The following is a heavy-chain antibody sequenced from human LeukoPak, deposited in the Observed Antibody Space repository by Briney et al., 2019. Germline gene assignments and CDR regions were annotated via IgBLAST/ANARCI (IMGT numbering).Heavy chain of an antibody. CDR2: MNPKSGNT. V-gene: IGHV1-8*03. CDR3: ARVDGSPDY. J-gene: IGHJ4*02. Sequence: GASVKVSCKASGYTFTGYYIHWVRQAPGQGLEWMGWMNPKSGNTGHAQKFQGRVTITRDTSISTVYMELSSLRSEDTAVYFCARVDGSPDYWGQGTLVTVSS. CDR1: GYTFTGYY. D-gene: IGHD2-15*01.